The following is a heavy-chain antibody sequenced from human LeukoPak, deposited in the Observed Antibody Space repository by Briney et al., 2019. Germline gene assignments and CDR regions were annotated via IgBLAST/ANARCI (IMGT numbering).Heavy chain of an antibody. D-gene: IGHD6-19*01. CDR2: IYYSGST. J-gene: IGHJ4*02. CDR3: ARHSQWLAIFDY. CDR1: GGPISSYY. Sequence: PSETLSLTCTVSGGPISSYYWSWMRQPPGKGLEGIGYIYYSGSTNYNPSPKRRVTISVGTSKNQFSLKLSSVTAADTAVYYCARHSQWLAIFDYWGQGTLVTVSS. V-gene: IGHV4-59*08.